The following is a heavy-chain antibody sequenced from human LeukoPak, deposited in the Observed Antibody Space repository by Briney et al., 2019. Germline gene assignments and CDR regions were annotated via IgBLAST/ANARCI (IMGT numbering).Heavy chain of an antibody. Sequence: GGTLRLSCAASGFTFSSYSMSWVRQAPGKGLEWVSYISSSSSAMYYADSMKGRFTISRDNAKNSLYLQMNNLRDEDTAVYYCARGSGNSFDYWGQGALVTVSS. CDR2: ISSSSSAM. CDR3: ARGSGNSFDY. V-gene: IGHV3-48*02. D-gene: IGHD3-10*01. J-gene: IGHJ4*02. CDR1: GFTFSSYS.